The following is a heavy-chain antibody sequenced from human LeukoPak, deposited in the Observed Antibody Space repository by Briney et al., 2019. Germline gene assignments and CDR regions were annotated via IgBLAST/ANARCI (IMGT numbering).Heavy chain of an antibody. V-gene: IGHV1-18*01. J-gene: IGHJ4*02. Sequence: GASVKVSCKASGYTFTSYGISWVRQAPGQGLEWMGWISAYNGNTNYAQKLQGRVTMTTDTSTSTAYMELRSLRSDDTAMYYCVREADVRGFITFKYWGQGTLVTVSP. CDR3: VREADVRGFITFKY. D-gene: IGHD3-22*01. CDR2: ISAYNGNT. CDR1: GYTFTSYG.